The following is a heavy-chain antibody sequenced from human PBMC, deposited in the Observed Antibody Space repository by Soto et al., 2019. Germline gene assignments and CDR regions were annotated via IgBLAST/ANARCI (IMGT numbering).Heavy chain of an antibody. J-gene: IGHJ4*02. V-gene: IGHV3-23*01. D-gene: IGHD3-3*01. CDR3: AKTVYYDFWSGPSRFDY. CDR2: ISGSGGST. CDR1: GITFSSYA. Sequence: EVQLLESGGGLVQPGGSLRLSCAASGITFSSYAMSWVRQAPGKGLEWVSAISGSGGSTYYADSVEGRFTISRDNSKNTLYLQMNSLRAEDTAVYYCAKTVYYDFWSGPSRFDYWGQGTLVTVSS.